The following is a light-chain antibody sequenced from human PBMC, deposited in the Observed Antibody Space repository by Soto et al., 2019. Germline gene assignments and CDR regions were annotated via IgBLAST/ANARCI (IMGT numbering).Light chain of an antibody. CDR3: SSFTTSSTPV. V-gene: IGLV2-14*01. CDR1: SNDVGDYNY. J-gene: IGLJ2*01. Sequence: QSALTQPASVSGSPGQSITISCTGTSNDVGDYNYVSWYQQHPGKAPKLVIYEVSNRPSGVSNRFSGSKSDNTASLTISGLHPEDEADYYCSSFTTSSTPVFGGGTKLTVL. CDR2: EVS.